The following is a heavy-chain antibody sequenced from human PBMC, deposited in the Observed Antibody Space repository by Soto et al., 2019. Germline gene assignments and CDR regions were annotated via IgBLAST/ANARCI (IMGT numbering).Heavy chain of an antibody. CDR1: GFTLGAYV. Sequence: QVQLVESGGGVVQPGGSVRLSCTASGFTLGAYVMHWVRQAQGKGPEWVAAISADGRDLFYAASVEGRFTISRDNSKNTLFLHMNSLTSEDTSVYSCAKSVPDPACRGGGCHRPFDYWGQGTLVTVSS. CDR2: ISADGRDL. V-gene: IGHV3-30*18. CDR3: AKSVPDPACRGGGCHRPFDY. D-gene: IGHD2-15*01. J-gene: IGHJ4*02.